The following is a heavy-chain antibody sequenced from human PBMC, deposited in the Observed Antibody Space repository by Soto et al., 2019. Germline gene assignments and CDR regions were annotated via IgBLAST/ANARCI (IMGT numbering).Heavy chain of an antibody. J-gene: IGHJ4*02. Sequence: PGGSLRLSCVASGFTFGDYDMHWVRQSTGRGLEWVSAIGTAGDPHYPGSGKGRFTISRENAKNSLYLRMNSLRAGDTAVYYCARAPRGKYYFDYWGRGTLVTVSS. CDR1: GFTFGDYD. CDR2: IGTAGDP. CDR3: ARAPRGKYYFDY. V-gene: IGHV3-13*05.